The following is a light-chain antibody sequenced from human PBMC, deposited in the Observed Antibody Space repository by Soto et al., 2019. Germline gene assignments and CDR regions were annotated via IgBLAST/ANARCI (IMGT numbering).Light chain of an antibody. CDR2: GAS. Sequence: EIVLTQSPGTLSLSPGERATLSCRASQSVSSSYLAWYQQKPGQAPRLLIYGASSRATGIPDRFSGSGSGTDFTLTISRLEPEVFAVYYYQQYGSSPLTFGGGTKVEIK. CDR1: QSVSSSY. V-gene: IGKV3-20*01. CDR3: QQYGSSPLT. J-gene: IGKJ4*01.